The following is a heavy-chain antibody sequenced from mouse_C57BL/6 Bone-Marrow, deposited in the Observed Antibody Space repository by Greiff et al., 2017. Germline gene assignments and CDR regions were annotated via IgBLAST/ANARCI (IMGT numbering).Heavy chain of an antibody. CDR1: GSAFSSSW. V-gene: IGHV1-82*01. CDR3: ARSGCEGYYYAMDY. Sequence: QVQLQQSGPALVKPGASVKISCKASGSAFSSSWMNWVKQRPGKGLEWIGRLYPGDGDTNYNGKFKGKATLTADKSSSTAYRQLSSLTSEDAAVYYWARSGCEGYYYAMDYWGQGTSVTVSS. CDR2: LYPGDGDT. J-gene: IGHJ4*01.